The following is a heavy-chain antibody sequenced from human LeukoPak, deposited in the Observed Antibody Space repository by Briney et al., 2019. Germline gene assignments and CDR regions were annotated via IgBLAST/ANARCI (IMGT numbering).Heavy chain of an antibody. Sequence: GGSPRLSCAASVFTFSSYAMSWVRQAPGKGLEWASAISGSGGSTYYAGSVKGRFTISRDNSKNTLYLQMNSLRAEDTAIYYCAKKTTVTPGPDYFDYWGQGILVTVSS. CDR2: ISGSGGST. CDR1: VFTFSSYA. D-gene: IGHD4-17*01. CDR3: AKKTTVTPGPDYFDY. V-gene: IGHV3-23*01. J-gene: IGHJ4*02.